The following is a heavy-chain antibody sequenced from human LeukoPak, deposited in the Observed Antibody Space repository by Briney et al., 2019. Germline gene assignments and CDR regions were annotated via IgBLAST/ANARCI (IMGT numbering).Heavy chain of an antibody. Sequence: PSETLSLTCTVSGGSISSSSYYWGWIRQPPGKGLEWIGSIYYSGSTYYNPSLKGRVTISVDTSKNQFSLKLSSVTAADTAVYYCARQHRPSGWYSSSSLDYWGQGTLVTVSS. D-gene: IGHD6-6*01. J-gene: IGHJ4*02. CDR3: ARQHRPSGWYSSSSLDY. CDR1: GGSISSSSYY. CDR2: IYYSGST. V-gene: IGHV4-39*01.